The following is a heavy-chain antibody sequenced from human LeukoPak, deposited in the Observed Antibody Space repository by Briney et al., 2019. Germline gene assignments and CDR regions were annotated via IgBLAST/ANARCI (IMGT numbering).Heavy chain of an antibody. V-gene: IGHV3-23*01. J-gene: IGHJ6*02. CDR1: GFTFSSYA. Sequence: GGSLRLSCAASGFTFSSYAMSWVRQAPGKGLEWVSAISGSGGSTYYADSVKGRFTISRDNSKNTLYLQMNSLRAEDTAVYYCAKKIGGYYDSSGYYLDVRGQGTTVTVSS. CDR2: ISGSGGST. D-gene: IGHD3-22*01. CDR3: AKKIGGYYDSSGYYLDV.